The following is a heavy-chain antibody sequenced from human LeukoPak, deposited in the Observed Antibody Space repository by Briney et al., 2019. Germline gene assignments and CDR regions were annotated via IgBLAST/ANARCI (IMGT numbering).Heavy chain of an antibody. CDR2: IRYDGSNK. D-gene: IGHD6-13*01. J-gene: IGHJ4*02. CDR3: ARDYGAAAGLIDY. CDR1: GFTFSSYG. Sequence: GGSLRLSCAASGFTFSSYGMHWVRQAPGKGLEWVAFIRYDGSNKYYAASVKGRFTISRANSKNTLYLQMNSLRAEDTAVYYCARDYGAAAGLIDYWGKGTLVTVSS. V-gene: IGHV3-30*02.